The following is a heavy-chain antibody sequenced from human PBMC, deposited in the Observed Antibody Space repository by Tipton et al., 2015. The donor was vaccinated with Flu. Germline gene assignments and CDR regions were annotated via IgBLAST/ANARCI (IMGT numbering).Heavy chain of an antibody. V-gene: IGHV4-31*03. Sequence: TLSLTCTVSGGSISSGGAYWSWIRQLPGKGLEWIGGIYYSGSTYYSPSLESRVIVSVDTSKNQFSLKLTSVTAADTAVYYCARRDFSNYVSEPKNWFDPWGQGTLVTVPS. J-gene: IGHJ5*02. CDR1: GGSISSGGAY. CDR2: IYYSGST. CDR3: ARRDFSNYVSEPKNWFDP. D-gene: IGHD4-11*01.